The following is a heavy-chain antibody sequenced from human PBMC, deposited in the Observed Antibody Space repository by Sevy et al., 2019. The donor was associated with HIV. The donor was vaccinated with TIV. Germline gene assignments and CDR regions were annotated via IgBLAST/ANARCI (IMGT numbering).Heavy chain of an antibody. V-gene: IGHV2-5*01. CDR2: IYWNDDR. CDR1: GFSLSTTEVG. CDR3: AHTSYDTSGYYNHDAFDI. D-gene: IGHD3-22*01. Sequence: SGPTLVKPTQTLTLTCTFSGFSLSTTEVGVGWIRQPPGKALEWLALIYWNDDRRYSPSLKSRLTITKDTSKNQVDLTMTNMDPVDTATYYCAHTSYDTSGYYNHDAFDIWGQGTMVTVSS. J-gene: IGHJ3*02.